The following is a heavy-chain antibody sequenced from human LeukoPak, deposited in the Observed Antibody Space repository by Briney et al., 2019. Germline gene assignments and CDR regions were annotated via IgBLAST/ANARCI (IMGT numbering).Heavy chain of an antibody. CDR3: GRKECKDAFDV. CDR2: INPNSGGT. D-gene: IGHD3-3*01. V-gene: IGHV1-2*02. J-gene: IGHJ3*01. CDR1: GYTFTDYY. Sequence: ASVKVSCKASGYTFTDYYIHWVRQAPGQGLEWMGWINPNSGGTNFAQKFQGRVTMTRDRSISTAYMELTGLRSDDTAVYYCGRKECKDAFDVLGQGTMVTVSS.